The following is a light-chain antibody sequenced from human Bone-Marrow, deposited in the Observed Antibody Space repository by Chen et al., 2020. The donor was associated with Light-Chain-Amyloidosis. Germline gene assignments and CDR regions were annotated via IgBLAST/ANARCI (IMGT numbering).Light chain of an antibody. J-gene: IGKJ4*01. CDR3: QQRSNWPPV. CDR1: QSVSSY. Sequence: EIVLTQSPATLSLSPGERATLSCRASQSVSSYLAWYQQKPGRAPRLLIYDASNRATGIPARFSGSGSGTDFTLTISSLEPEDFAVYYCQQRSNWPPVFGGGTKVEIK. V-gene: IGKV3-11*01. CDR2: DAS.